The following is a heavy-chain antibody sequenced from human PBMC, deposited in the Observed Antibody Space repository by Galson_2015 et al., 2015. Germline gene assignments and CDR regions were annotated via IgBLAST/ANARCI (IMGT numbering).Heavy chain of an antibody. CDR2: IYHSGST. J-gene: IGHJ5*02. V-gene: IGHV4-4*02. D-gene: IGHD4-11*01. CDR1: SGSISSSNW. Sequence: SETLSLTCAVSSGSISSSNWWSWVRQPPGKGLEWIGEIYHSGSTNYNPSLKSRVTISVDKSKNQFSLKLSSVTAADTAVYYCARAATVTTSPSNWFDPWGQGTLVTVSS. CDR3: ARAATVTTSPSNWFDP.